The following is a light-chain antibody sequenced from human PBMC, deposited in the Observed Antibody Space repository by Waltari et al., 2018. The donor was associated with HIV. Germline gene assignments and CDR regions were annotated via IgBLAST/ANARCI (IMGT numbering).Light chain of an antibody. J-gene: IGKJ4*01. CDR3: QRYYNSPLT. V-gene: IGKV4-1*01. CDR1: QSVLLNSNNKNY. Sequence: DVVMTQSPESLPVSLGERATINCKSNQSVLLNSNNKNYLAWYQQKPRQPPKLLIYWASTRESGVPDRFSGSGSGTNFTLTISSLQAEDVAVYYCQRYYNSPLTFGGGTKVEIK. CDR2: WAS.